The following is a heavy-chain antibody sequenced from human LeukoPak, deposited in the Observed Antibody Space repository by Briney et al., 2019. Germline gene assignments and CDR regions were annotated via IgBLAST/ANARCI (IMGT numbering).Heavy chain of an antibody. J-gene: IGHJ4*02. V-gene: IGHV4-34*01. Sequence: SETLSLTCTVSGGSISSYYWSWIRQPAGKGLEWIGEINHSGSTNYNPSLKSRVTISVDTSKNQFSLKLSSVTAADTAVYYCARGDSSGWYDYWGQGTLVTVSS. CDR1: GGSISSYY. D-gene: IGHD6-19*01. CDR3: ARGDSSGWYDY. CDR2: INHSGST.